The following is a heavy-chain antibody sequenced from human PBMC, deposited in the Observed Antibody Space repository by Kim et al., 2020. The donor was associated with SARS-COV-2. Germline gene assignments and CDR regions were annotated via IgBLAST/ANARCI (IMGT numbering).Heavy chain of an antibody. V-gene: IGHV4-30-4*01. J-gene: IGHJ3*02. Sequence: SETLSLTCTVSGGSISSGDYYWSWIRQPPGKGLEWIGYTYYSGSTYYNPSLKSRVTISVDTSKNQFSLKLSSVTAADTAVYYCARRPYCSSTSCYALRAFDIWGQGTMVTVSS. CDR2: TYYSGST. CDR3: ARRPYCSSTSCYALRAFDI. CDR1: GGSISSGDYY. D-gene: IGHD2-2*01.